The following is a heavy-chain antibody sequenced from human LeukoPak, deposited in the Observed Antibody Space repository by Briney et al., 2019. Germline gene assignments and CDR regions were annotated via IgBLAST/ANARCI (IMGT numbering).Heavy chain of an antibody. J-gene: IGHJ4*02. Sequence: SGTLSLTCTVSSGSIFSTNWWSWVRQPPGKGLEWIGQIFHSGSTSYSPSLKSRVTISMDRSKNQISLRLTSVTAADTAVYYCARSPTKRVPEDYWGQGTLVTVSS. D-gene: IGHD2-2*01. CDR3: ARSPTKRVPEDY. V-gene: IGHV4-4*02. CDR2: IFHSGST. CDR1: SGSIFSTNW.